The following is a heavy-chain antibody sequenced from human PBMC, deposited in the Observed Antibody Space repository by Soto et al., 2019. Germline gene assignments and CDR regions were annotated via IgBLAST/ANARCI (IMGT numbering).Heavy chain of an antibody. CDR3: ARDREYSYGWVVAGLSSDD. CDR2: INPSGGST. CDR1: VSTFTSYY. J-gene: IGHJ4*02. V-gene: IGHV1-46*01. Sequence: XSVKGSCXGSVSTFTSYYMDWVRQAPGQGLEWMGIINPSGGSTSYAQKFQGRVTMTRDTSTSTVYMELSSLRSEDTAVYYCARDREYSYGWVVAGLSSDDWGQGTLVTVSS. D-gene: IGHD5-18*01.